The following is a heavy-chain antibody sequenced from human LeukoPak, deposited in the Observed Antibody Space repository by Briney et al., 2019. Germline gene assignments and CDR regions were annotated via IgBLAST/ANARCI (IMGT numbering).Heavy chain of an antibody. CDR1: GFTFSSYW. Sequence: GGSLRLSCAACGFTFSSYWMHLVRQAPGKGLVWVSRINSDGSSTSYADSVKGRFTISRDNAKNTLYLQMNSLRAEDTAVYYCARGALVVVPAAINWFDPWGQGTLVTVSS. D-gene: IGHD2-2*02. J-gene: IGHJ5*02. V-gene: IGHV3-74*01. CDR2: INSDGSST. CDR3: ARGALVVVPAAINWFDP.